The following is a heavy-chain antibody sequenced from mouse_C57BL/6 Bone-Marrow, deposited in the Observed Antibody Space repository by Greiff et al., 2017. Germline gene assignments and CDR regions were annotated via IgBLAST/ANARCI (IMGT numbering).Heavy chain of an antibody. CDR1: GYAFTNYL. CDR2: INPGSGGT. J-gene: IGHJ2*03. CDR3: ARWGRRGYVDY. V-gene: IGHV1-54*01. Sequence: QVQLQQSGAVLVRPGTSVKVSCKASGYAFTNYLIEWVKQRPGQGLEWIGVINPGSGGTNYNEKFKGKATLTAVKSYSTAYMQLSSLTSEDSAVYFCARWGRRGYVDYWVQGTSITVYS.